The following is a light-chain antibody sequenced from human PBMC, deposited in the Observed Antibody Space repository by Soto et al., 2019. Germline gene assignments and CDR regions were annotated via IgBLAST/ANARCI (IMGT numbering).Light chain of an antibody. J-gene: IGLJ3*02. V-gene: IGLV2-14*01. CDR1: SRDVGAYNY. Sequence: QSVLTQPASMSGSPGQSITISCTGTSRDVGAYNYVSWYQRYPGKAPKLIIYEVTNRPPGVSNRFSGSKSGNTASLTISGLQAEDEADYYCSSYTGTILVFGGGTKLTVL. CDR2: EVT. CDR3: SSYTGTILV.